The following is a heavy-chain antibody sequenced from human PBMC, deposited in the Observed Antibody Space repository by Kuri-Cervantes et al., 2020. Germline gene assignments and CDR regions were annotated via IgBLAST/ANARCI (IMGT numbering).Heavy chain of an antibody. CDR3: AREKRGYYDSSGYHPCDY. D-gene: IGHD3-22*01. CDR2: VNPNSGGT. J-gene: IGHJ4*02. V-gene: IGHV1-2*02. CDR1: GYTFTGYY. Sequence: ASVKVSCKASGYTFTGYYMHWVRQAPGQGLEWMGWVNPNSGGTNYAQKFQGVVTMTRDTSISTAYMELSRLRSDDTAVYYCAREKRGYYDSSGYHPCDYWGQGTLVTVSS.